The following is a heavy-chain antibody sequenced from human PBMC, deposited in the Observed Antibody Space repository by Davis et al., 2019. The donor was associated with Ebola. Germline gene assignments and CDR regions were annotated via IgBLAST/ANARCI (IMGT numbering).Heavy chain of an antibody. J-gene: IGHJ6*03. V-gene: IGHV3-23*01. CDR2: INGRGSST. CDR1: GFTFSHYD. D-gene: IGHD4-17*01. Sequence: GGSLRLSCAASGFTFSHYDMSWVRQAPGKGLEWVSGINGRGSSTYYADSVKGRFTISRDNSKNTLYLQMNSLRVEDTAVYYFAKREHTVTSRYYYMDVWGKGTTVTVSS. CDR3: AKREHTVTSRYYYMDV.